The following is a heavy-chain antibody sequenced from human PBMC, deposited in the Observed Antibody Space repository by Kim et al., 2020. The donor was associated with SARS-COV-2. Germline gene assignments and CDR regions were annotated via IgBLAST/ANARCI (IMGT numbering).Heavy chain of an antibody. CDR3: ARGFPLTYYYGSGSYSDFDY. CDR2: INHSGST. V-gene: IGHV4-34*01. J-gene: IGHJ4*02. Sequence: SETLSLTCAVYGGSFSGYYWSWIRQPPGKGLEWIGEINHSGSTNYNPSLKSRVTISVDTSKNQFSLKLSSVTAADTAVYYCARGFPLTYYYGSGSYSDFDYWGQGTLVTVSS. D-gene: IGHD3-10*01. CDR1: GGSFSGYY.